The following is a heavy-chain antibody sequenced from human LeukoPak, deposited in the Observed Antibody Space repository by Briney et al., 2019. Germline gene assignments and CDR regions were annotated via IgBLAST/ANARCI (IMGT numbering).Heavy chain of an antibody. Sequence: GRSLRLSCAASGFTFSSYAMHWVRQAPGKGLEWVSAISGSGGSTYYADSVKGRFTISRDNSKNTLYLQMNSLRAEDTAVYYCASSTVTTVDYWGQGTLVTVSS. D-gene: IGHD4-17*01. CDR2: ISGSGGST. CDR1: GFTFSSYA. J-gene: IGHJ4*02. CDR3: ASSTVTTVDY. V-gene: IGHV3-23*01.